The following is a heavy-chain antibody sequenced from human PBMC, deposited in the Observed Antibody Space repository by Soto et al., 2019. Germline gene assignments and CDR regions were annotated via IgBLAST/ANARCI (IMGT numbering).Heavy chain of an antibody. Sequence: QITLKESGPALVKPTQTLTLTCTFSGFSLTTSGVGVHWLRQPAGKALEWLGVIYGDDDKRYNPSLETRLKITKATAKKHVDLTISNMDPLDTATYYCANHPSSSTNWNIRDDWFDPWGQGTLVTVSS. V-gene: IGHV2-5*02. CDR2: IYGDDDK. CDR3: ANHPSSSTNWNIRDDWFDP. D-gene: IGHD1-1*01. J-gene: IGHJ5*02. CDR1: GFSLTTSGVG.